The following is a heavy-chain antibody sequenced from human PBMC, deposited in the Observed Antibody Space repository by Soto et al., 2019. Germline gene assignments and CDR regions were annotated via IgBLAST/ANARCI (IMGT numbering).Heavy chain of an antibody. CDR1: GFTFSSYG. CDR3: AKVRGSY. Sequence: PGGSLRLSCAASGFTFSSYGMHWVRQAPGKGLEWVAVISYDGSNKYYADSVRGRFTISRDNSKNTLYLQMNSLRAEDTAVYYCAKVRGSYWGQGTLVTVSS. CDR2: ISYDGSNK. V-gene: IGHV3-30*18. J-gene: IGHJ4*02.